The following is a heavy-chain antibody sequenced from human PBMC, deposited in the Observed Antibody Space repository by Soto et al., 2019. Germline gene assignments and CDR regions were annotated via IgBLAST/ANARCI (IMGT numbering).Heavy chain of an antibody. CDR3: AKDQEFGSRSYEAGMDV. J-gene: IGHJ6*02. D-gene: IGHD3-10*01. Sequence: EVQLLQSGGGLVRPGGSLTLSCEASGSRIATYPMNWVRQAPGKGLEWVATASGSGRRTYYADSVKGRFTISRDNSQNTLLLQMSDLRAEDTAVYFCAKDQEFGSRSYEAGMDVWGQGTTVVVSS. CDR1: GSRIATYP. CDR2: ASGSGRRT. V-gene: IGHV3-23*01.